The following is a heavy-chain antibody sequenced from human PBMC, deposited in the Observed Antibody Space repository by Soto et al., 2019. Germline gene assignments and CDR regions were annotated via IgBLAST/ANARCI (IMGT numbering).Heavy chain of an antibody. Sequence: EASVKVSCKASGYTFTGYYMHWVRQAPGQGLEWMGWINPNSGGTNYAQKFQGWVTMTRDTSIGTAYMELSRLRSDDMAVYYCARDGRYCSSTSCSKGYYYYYMDVWGKGNTVTVS. CDR1: GYTFTGYY. D-gene: IGHD2-2*01. V-gene: IGHV1-2*04. J-gene: IGHJ6*03. CDR2: INPNSGGT. CDR3: ARDGRYCSSTSCSKGYYYYYMDV.